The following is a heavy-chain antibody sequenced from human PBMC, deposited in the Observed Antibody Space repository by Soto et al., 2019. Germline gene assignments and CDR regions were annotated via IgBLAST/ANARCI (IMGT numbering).Heavy chain of an antibody. V-gene: IGHV3-23*01. D-gene: IGHD2-15*01. Sequence: EVQLLESGGGLVQPGGSLRLSCAASGFTFSDYAMTWVRQAPGKGLDWVASINGSGFTPYYAASVKGRFTISRDNSKNTLSLQMISLRPEDTGVYYCAKDLDVVMVLPATRGLDVWGQGTTVTVSS. J-gene: IGHJ6*02. CDR1: GFTFSDYA. CDR2: INGSGFTP. CDR3: AKDLDVVMVLPATRGLDV.